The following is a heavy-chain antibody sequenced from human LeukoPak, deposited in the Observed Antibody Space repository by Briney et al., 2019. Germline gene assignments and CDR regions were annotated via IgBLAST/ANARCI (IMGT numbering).Heavy chain of an antibody. D-gene: IGHD2-15*01. V-gene: IGHV4-4*07. CDR2: IYTSGST. CDR1: GGSIRGYY. Sequence: SETLSLTCTVSGGSIRGYYWSWIRQPAGKGLEWIGRIYTSGSTNYNPSLKSRVTMSVDTSKNQFSLKLSSVTAADTAVYYCARTQYCSGGSCYYSGEDYYMDVWGKGTTVTVSS. J-gene: IGHJ6*03. CDR3: ARTQYCSGGSCYYSGEDYYMDV.